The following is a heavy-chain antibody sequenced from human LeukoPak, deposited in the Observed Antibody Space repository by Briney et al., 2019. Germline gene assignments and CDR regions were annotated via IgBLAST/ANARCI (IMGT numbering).Heavy chain of an antibody. D-gene: IGHD1-26*01. CDR3: ARVGVLATHYYYYGMDV. Sequence: ASVKVSCKASGYTFTSYGVSWVRQAPGQGLEWMGWISANTGNTNYVQTLQGRVSMTTDTSTSTAYMELRNLRSADTAVYYCARVGVLATHYYYYGMDVWGQGTTVTVSS. J-gene: IGHJ6*02. CDR2: ISANTGNT. V-gene: IGHV1-18*01. CDR1: GYTFTSYG.